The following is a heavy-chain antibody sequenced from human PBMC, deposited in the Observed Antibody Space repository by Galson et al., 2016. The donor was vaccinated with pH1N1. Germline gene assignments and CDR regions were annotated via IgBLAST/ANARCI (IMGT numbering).Heavy chain of an antibody. CDR2: IYPGDSDT. CDR3: ARQEFSDY. J-gene: IGHJ4*02. D-gene: IGHD2/OR15-2a*01. CDR1: GYNFDRYW. V-gene: IGHV5-51*01. Sequence: SGAEVKKPGESLKISCKGSGYNFDRYWIGWVRQMPGKGLEWMGIIYPGDSDTRYSPSFQGQVSISADKSISTACLQWSSLKASDTAMYYCARQEFSDYWGQGTLVIVSS.